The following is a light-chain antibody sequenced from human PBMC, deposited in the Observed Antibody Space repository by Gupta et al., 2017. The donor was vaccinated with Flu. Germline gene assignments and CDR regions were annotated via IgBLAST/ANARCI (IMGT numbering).Light chain of an antibody. Sequence: SHVLTQPPSVSVAPGQTARITCGGDNIGIYSVHWYQQKPGQAPILVVYDNTDRPSGIPERFSGSNSGNTATLTISRVEAGDEADYYCQVGHSGSDLWVFGGGTKLIVL. CDR2: DNT. J-gene: IGLJ3*02. V-gene: IGLV3-21*02. CDR1: NIGIYS. CDR3: QVGHSGSDLWV.